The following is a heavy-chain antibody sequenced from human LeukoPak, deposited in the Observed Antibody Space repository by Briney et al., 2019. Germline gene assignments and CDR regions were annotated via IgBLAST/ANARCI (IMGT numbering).Heavy chain of an antibody. CDR2: FDPEDGET. V-gene: IGHV1-24*01. CDR3: ATSGGYSYGYSRDY. J-gene: IGHJ4*02. D-gene: IGHD5-18*01. CDR1: GYTLTELS. Sequence: ASVKVSCEVSGYTLTELSMHWVRQAPGKGLEWMGGFDPEDGETIYAQKFQGRVTMTEDTSTDTAYMELSSLRSEDTAVYYCATSGGYSYGYSRDYWGQGTLVTVSS.